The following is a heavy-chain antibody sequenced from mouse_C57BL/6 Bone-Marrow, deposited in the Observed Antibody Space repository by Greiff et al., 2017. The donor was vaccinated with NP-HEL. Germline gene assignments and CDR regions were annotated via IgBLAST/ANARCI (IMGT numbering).Heavy chain of an antibody. CDR2: TYPGDGDT. V-gene: IGHV1-82*01. Sequence: VQLQQSGPELVKPGASVKISCKASGYAFSSSWMNWVKQRPGKGLEWIGRTYPGDGDTNYNGKFKGKATLTADKSSSTAYMQLSSLTSEDSAVYFCAREEIYYGNPLHGYFDVWGTGTTVTVSS. D-gene: IGHD2-1*01. J-gene: IGHJ1*03. CDR1: GYAFSSSW. CDR3: AREEIYYGNPLHGYFDV.